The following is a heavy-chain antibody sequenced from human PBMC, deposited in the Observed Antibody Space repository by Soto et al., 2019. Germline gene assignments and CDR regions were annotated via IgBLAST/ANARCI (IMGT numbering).Heavy chain of an antibody. CDR3: TSASVADAFDL. D-gene: IGHD2-21*01. Sequence: GGSLRLSCAVSGFPCGDYWMHWVRQAPGKGLMWVSRISSDGTVTDYADSVKGRFTVSRDNAKNTLFLQMNSLRAEDTAIYYCTSASVADAFDLWGQGTRVTVSS. CDR2: ISSDGTVT. CDR1: GFPCGDYW. J-gene: IGHJ3*01. V-gene: IGHV3-74*01.